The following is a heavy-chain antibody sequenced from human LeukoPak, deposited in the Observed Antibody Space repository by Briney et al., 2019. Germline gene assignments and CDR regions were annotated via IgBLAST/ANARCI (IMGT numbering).Heavy chain of an antibody. D-gene: IGHD4-11*01. CDR3: AREGDYRNPFDY. CDR1: GFTFSSYW. J-gene: IGHJ4*02. V-gene: IGHV3-74*01. CDR2: INSDGSST. Sequence: GGSLRLSCAASGFTFSSYWMHWVRQAPGKGLVWVSHINSDGSSTSYADSVKGRFTISRDNAKNTLYLQMNSLRAEDTAVFYCAREGDYRNPFDYWGQGTLVTVSP.